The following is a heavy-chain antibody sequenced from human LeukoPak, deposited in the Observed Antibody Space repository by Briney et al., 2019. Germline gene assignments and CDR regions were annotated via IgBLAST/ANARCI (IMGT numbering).Heavy chain of an antibody. CDR2: IYYSGST. D-gene: IGHD6-19*01. J-gene: IGHJ4*02. CDR3: ARERPYSSGWYQKYYFDY. Sequence: SETLSLTCTVSGGSISSSSYYWGWIRQPPGKGLEWIGSIYYSGSTYYNPSLKSRVTISVDTSKNQFSLKLSSVTAADTAVYYCARERPYSSGWYQKYYFDYWGQGTLVTVSS. V-gene: IGHV4-39*07. CDR1: GGSISSSSYY.